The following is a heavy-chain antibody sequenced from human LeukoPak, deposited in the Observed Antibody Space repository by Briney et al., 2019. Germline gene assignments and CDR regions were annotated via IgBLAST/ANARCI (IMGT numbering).Heavy chain of an antibody. Sequence: ASVEVSCKASGYTFTSYGISWGRQAPGQGLEWRGWISAYNGNTNYAQKLQGRVTMTTDTSPSTAYMELRSLRSDDTAVYYCARDLALGYCSGGSCYPVGAFDIWGQGTVVTVSS. CDR2: ISAYNGNT. V-gene: IGHV1-18*01. CDR3: ARDLALGYCSGGSCYPVGAFDI. CDR1: GYTFTSYG. J-gene: IGHJ3*02. D-gene: IGHD2-15*01.